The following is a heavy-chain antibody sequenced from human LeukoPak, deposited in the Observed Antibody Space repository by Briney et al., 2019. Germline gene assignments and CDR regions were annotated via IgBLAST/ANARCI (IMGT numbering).Heavy chain of an antibody. D-gene: IGHD3-9*01. J-gene: IGHJ4*02. CDR1: GFSLSNARMG. Sequence: SGPVLLKPTETLTPTCTVTGFSLSNARMGVGWIRQPPGKALAWPAPILSNDEKSYSTSLKSRLTISKDTSKSQVVLTMTNMDPVDTATYYCARIVVTLTGYYFGYWGQGTLVTVSS. V-gene: IGHV2-26*01. CDR3: ARIVVTLTGYYFGY. CDR2: ILSNDEK.